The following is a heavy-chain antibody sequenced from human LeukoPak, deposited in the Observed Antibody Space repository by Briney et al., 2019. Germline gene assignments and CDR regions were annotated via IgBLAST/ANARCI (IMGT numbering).Heavy chain of an antibody. Sequence: ASVKVSCKASGYTFTGYYMYWVRQAPGQGLEWMGWINPNSGGTNYAQKFQGRVTMTRDTSISTAYMELSRLRSDDTAVYYCARDRRNRGPPDYWGQGTLVTVSS. CDR2: INPNSGGT. CDR1: GYTFTGYY. J-gene: IGHJ4*02. V-gene: IGHV1-2*02. CDR3: ARDRRNRGPPDY. D-gene: IGHD1-14*01.